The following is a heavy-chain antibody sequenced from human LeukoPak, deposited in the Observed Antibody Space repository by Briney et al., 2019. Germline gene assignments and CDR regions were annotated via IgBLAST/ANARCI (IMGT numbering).Heavy chain of an antibody. CDR2: ISSSSSYI. D-gene: IGHD3-10*01. CDR1: GFTFSSYS. J-gene: IGHJ4*02. Sequence: GGSLRLSCAASGFTFSSYSMNWVRQAPGKGLEWVSSISSSSSYIYYTDSVKGRLTISRDNAKNSLYLQMNSLRAEDTAVYYCARELGWFGAYWDWGQGTLVTVSS. V-gene: IGHV3-21*01. CDR3: ARELGWFGAYWD.